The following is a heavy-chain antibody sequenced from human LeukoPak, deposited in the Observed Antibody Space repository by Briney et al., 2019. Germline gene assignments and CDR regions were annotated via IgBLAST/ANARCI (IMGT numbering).Heavy chain of an antibody. Sequence: PGGSLRLSCTVSGFTFRNYGMSWVRQAPGKGLEWVAKIKQDGSEKYYVDSVKGRFTISRDNAKNSLYLQMNSLRAEDTAVYYCAREGSSSSSWYSSYWGQGTLVTVSS. J-gene: IGHJ4*02. CDR2: IKQDGSEK. CDR3: AREGSSSSSWYSSY. D-gene: IGHD6-13*01. CDR1: GFTFRNYG. V-gene: IGHV3-7*04.